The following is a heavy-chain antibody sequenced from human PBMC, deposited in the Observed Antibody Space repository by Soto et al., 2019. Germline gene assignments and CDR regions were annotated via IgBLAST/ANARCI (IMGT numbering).Heavy chain of an antibody. CDR2: MYYSGGS. V-gene: IGHV4-59*01. CDR3: VRSGHSFGGVM. Sequence: PSETLSLTCTVSGASMNNYYGSWVRQPPGKGLEWIGYMYYSGGSNSNPSLKGRVTISVDTSKNQISLKLTSVTAADTSVYYCVRSGHSFGGVMWSQGTLVTVS. D-gene: IGHD3-16*01. CDR1: GASMNNYY. J-gene: IGHJ4*02.